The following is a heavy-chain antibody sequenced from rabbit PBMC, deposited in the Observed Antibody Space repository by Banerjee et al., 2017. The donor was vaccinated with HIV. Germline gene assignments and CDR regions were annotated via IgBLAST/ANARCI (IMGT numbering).Heavy chain of an antibody. CDR1: GFSFSGGYW. CDR2: IYSGSSGST. J-gene: IGHJ4*01. V-gene: IGHV1S45*01. CDR3: ARADGGYGYPLNL. Sequence: QQQLVESGGGLVKPGASLTLTCKASGFSFSGGYWMCWVRQAPGKGLEWIACIYSGSSGSTYYASWAKGRFTISKTSSTVDLKMTSLTAADTATYFCARADGGYGYPLNLWGPGTLVTVS. D-gene: IGHD6-1*01.